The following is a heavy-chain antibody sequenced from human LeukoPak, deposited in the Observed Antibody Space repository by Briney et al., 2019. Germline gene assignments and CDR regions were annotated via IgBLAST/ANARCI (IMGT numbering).Heavy chain of an antibody. CDR1: GGSISSYY. Sequence: PSETLSLTCTVSGGSISSYYWSWIRQPPGKGLEWIGNIYDSGSANYNPSLKSRVTISVDTSKNQCSLKLSSVTAADTAVYYCARQSISGSSLSYFDYWGQGTLVNVSS. CDR2: IYDSGSA. D-gene: IGHD3-22*01. V-gene: IGHV4-59*01. J-gene: IGHJ4*02. CDR3: ARQSISGSSLSYFDY.